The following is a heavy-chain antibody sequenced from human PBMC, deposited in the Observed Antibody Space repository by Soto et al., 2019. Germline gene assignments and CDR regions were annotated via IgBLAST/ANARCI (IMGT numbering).Heavy chain of an antibody. V-gene: IGHV3-23*01. J-gene: IGHJ6*02. CDR2: ITGTGGDT. CDR3: ARIRGYWYGLDV. CDR1: GFPLSTYG. Sequence: EVQLLDSGGGLVQPGGSLRLSCAASGFPLSTYGMSWVRQAPGKGLEWVSSITGTGGDTYYADSVKGPFTSSTDNANNMLYLQMNTLRVEDTAVYYCARIRGYWYGLDVWGQGTTITVSS.